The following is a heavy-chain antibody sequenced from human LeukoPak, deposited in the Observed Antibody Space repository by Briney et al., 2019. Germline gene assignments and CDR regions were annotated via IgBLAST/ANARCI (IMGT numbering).Heavy chain of an antibody. J-gene: IGHJ6*03. Sequence: SVKVSCKASGGTFSSYAISWVRQAPGQGLEWMGGIIPIFGTANYAQKFQGRVTITTDESTSTAYMELGSLRSEDTAVYYCARVLVEMAPQSQDYYYYYMDVWGKGTTVTVSS. CDR2: IIPIFGTA. CDR1: GGTFSSYA. CDR3: ARVLVEMAPQSQDYYYYYMDV. D-gene: IGHD5-24*01. V-gene: IGHV1-69*05.